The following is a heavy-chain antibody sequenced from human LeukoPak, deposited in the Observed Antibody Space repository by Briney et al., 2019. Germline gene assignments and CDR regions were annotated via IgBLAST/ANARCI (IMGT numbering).Heavy chain of an antibody. CDR2: ISYDGTNK. J-gene: IGHJ4*02. V-gene: IGHV3-30*07. D-gene: IGHD4-11*01. Sequence: GGSLRLSCAASGFTLSTYAIHRVRQAPGKGLEWVAVISYDGTNKNYADSVKGRFTISRDNSKNTLYLQLNSLRAEDTAVYYCARDRTPNWSAYSNPTFHYWGQGTLVTVSS. CDR3: ARDRTPNWSAYSNPTFHY. CDR1: GFTLSTYA.